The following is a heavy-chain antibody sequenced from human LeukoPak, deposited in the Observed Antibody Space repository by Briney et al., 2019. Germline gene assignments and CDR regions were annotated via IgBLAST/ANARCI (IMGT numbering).Heavy chain of an antibody. V-gene: IGHV3-48*03. CDR1: GFTFSSYE. CDR3: ARLMVTATSDY. CDR2: ISSSGSTI. Sequence: GGSRRLSWAASGFTFSSYEMNWVRQAPGKGLEWISYISSSGSTIYYADSVKGRFTISRDNAKNSLYLQRNSLRAEDTAVYYCARLMVTATSDYWGQGTLVTVSS. D-gene: IGHD2-21*02. J-gene: IGHJ4*02.